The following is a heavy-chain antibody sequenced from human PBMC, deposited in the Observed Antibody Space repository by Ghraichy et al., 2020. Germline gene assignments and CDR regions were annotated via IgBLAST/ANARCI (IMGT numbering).Heavy chain of an antibody. CDR3: AKGGLWSYYFDY. CDR2: ISGSGGST. CDR1: GFTFSSYA. J-gene: IGHJ4*02. D-gene: IGHD3-10*01. Sequence: LSLTCAASGFTFSSYAMSWVRQAPGKGLEWVSAISGSGGSTYYADSVKGRFTISRDNSNNTLYLQMNSLRAEDTAVYYCAKGGLWSYYFDYWGQGTLITVSS. V-gene: IGHV3-23*01.